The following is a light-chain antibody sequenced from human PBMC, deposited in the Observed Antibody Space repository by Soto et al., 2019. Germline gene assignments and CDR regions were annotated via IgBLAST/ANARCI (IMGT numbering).Light chain of an antibody. CDR3: TSYTTTSAVI. CDR2: EVS. Sequence: QSVLSQPASVSGSPGQSITISCTGTSSDIGRYNYVSWYQQHPGMAPQFLIYEVSDRPSGVSNRFSGSKSGNTASLTISGLQAEDEADYFCTSYTTTSAVIFGGGTKVTVL. CDR1: SSDIGRYNY. J-gene: IGLJ2*01. V-gene: IGLV2-14*01.